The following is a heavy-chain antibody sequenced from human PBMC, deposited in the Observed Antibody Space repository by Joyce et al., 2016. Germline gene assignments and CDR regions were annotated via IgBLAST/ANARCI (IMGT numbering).Heavy chain of an antibody. Sequence: QVQLVESGGGVVQPERSLRLSCAASGFTFSTYGMHWVRQAPGKGLEWVTLISYDGSNKNYADSVKGRFTISRDNSKNTLYLQMNSLRAEDTAVYYCAKNRVAVSTHYYFDSWGQGTLVTVSS. CDR3: AKNRVAVSTHYYFDS. V-gene: IGHV3-30*18. J-gene: IGHJ4*02. CDR2: ISYDGSNK. CDR1: GFTFSTYG. D-gene: IGHD5/OR15-5a*01.